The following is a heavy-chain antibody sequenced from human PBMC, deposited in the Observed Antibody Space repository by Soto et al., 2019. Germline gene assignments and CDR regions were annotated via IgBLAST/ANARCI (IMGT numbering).Heavy chain of an antibody. CDR3: AKGERGIFDY. CDR1: GFTFRSFT. J-gene: IGHJ4*02. D-gene: IGHD3-10*01. CDR2: ISSNSAYI. Sequence: GGSLRLSCAASGFTFRSFTMNWVRQAPGKGLEWVSTISSNSAYIYYTDALRGRFTISRDNAKNTLYLQMNSLRAEDTAVYYCAKGERGIFDYWGQGTLVTVSS. V-gene: IGHV3-21*04.